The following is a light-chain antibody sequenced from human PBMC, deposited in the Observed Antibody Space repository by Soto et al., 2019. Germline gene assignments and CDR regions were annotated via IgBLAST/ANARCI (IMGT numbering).Light chain of an antibody. Sequence: DIQMTQSPSSLSASVGDRVTITCRASQDISHYLAWYQQKPGEVPQLLIFAASTLQSGVPSRFSGSGSGTDFPLTISSLQPGDVATYYCQKYNGAPFTFGPGTTVDI. CDR2: AAS. V-gene: IGKV1-27*01. J-gene: IGKJ3*01. CDR1: QDISHY. CDR3: QKYNGAPFT.